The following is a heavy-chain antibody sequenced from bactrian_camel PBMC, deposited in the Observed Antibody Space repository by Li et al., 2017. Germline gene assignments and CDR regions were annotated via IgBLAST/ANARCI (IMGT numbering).Heavy chain of an antibody. Sequence: DVQLVESGGGLVQPGGSLRLSCAASGFSLGNYAMAWIRQAPGKEREGVAMFYTGNTQTAYGDFVKGRFTISRDSAKDTIDLQMNSLNPEDTGMYYCAADRARTGGSCSLSSGLYDYSGRGTQVTVS. CDR2: FYTGNTQT. J-gene: IGHJ4*01. CDR1: GFSLGNYA. V-gene: IGHV3S31*01. CDR3: AADRARTGGSCSLSSGLYDY. D-gene: IGHD5*01.